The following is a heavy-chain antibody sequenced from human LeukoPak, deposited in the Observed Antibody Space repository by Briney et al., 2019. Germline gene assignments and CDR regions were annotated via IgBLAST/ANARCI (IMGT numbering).Heavy chain of an antibody. V-gene: IGHV4-39*01. CDR1: GGSISSSSYY. CDR2: IYYSGST. CDR3: ARLNWNYDVDY. D-gene: IGHD1-7*01. J-gene: IGHJ4*02. Sequence: SETLSLTWTVSGGSISSSSYYWGWIRQPPGKGLEWIGSIYYSGSTYYNPSLKSRVTISVDTSKNQFSLKLSSVTAADTAVYYCARLNWNYDVDYWGQGTLVTVSS.